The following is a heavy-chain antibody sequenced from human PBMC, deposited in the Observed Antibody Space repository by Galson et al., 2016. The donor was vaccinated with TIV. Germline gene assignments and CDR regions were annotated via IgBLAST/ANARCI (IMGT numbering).Heavy chain of an antibody. Sequence: QSGAEVKKPGESLRISCKGSGYRFTSFSITWVRLMPGKGLEWLGRIAPSDSYPNYNPSFQGHVTFSVDKSVSTAYLQGSSLKASDTAMYFCAREREYYVDFWGQGTLVTVSS. J-gene: IGHJ4*02. CDR1: GYRFTSFS. CDR3: AREREYYVDF. CDR2: IAPSDSYP. V-gene: IGHV5-10-1*01. D-gene: IGHD2/OR15-2a*01.